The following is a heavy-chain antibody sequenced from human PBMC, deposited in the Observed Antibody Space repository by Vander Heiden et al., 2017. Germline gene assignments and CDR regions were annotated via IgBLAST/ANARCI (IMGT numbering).Heavy chain of an antibody. D-gene: IGHD3-10*01. Sequence: EVQPVEPGGGLVQPGASLRAACVGYASSSSCYEMNWVRQAPGKGLECVSYISSRSTTIYYADSVKGRFTISRDNAKNSLVLQMNSLRAEDTAIYYCTRPATMVRGVPNGMDVWGRGTTVTVSS. J-gene: IGHJ6*02. CDR1: ASSSSCYE. CDR2: ISSRSTTI. CDR3: TRPATMVRGVPNGMDV. V-gene: IGHV3-48*03.